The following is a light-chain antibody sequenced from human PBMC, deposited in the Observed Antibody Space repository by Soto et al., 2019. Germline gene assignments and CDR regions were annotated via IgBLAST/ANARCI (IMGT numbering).Light chain of an antibody. J-gene: IGKJ1*01. Sequence: EIVMTQSPATLSVSPGERATLSCRASQSVSSNLAWNQQKPGQAPRLLIYGASTRATGIPARFSGSGSGTEFTLTISSLQSEDFVVYYCQQYNNWWTFGQGNKVEIK. CDR1: QSVSSN. CDR2: GAS. V-gene: IGKV3-15*01. CDR3: QQYNNWWT.